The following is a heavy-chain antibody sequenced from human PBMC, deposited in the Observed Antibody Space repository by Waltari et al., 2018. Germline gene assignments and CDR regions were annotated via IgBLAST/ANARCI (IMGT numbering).Heavy chain of an antibody. CDR1: GASISSYY. CDR3: GRHADY. V-gene: IGHV4-4*07. Sequence: QVQLQESGPGLVKPSETLSLTCTVSGASISSYYWSWIRQPAGKGLEWIGRILSSGSTNYNPSLKSRVTMSVDTSKNQFSLNLNSVTAADTAVYYCGRHADYWGQGFLVTVSS. J-gene: IGHJ4*02. CDR2: ILSSGST. D-gene: IGHD2-2*01.